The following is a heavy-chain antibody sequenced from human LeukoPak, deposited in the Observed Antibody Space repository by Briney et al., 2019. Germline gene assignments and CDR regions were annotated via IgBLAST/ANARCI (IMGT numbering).Heavy chain of an antibody. D-gene: IGHD2-8*02. CDR1: GFTVSSNH. J-gene: IGHJ4*02. V-gene: IGHV3-48*04. CDR2: ISSSSSTI. CDR3: VRDGSTGWHFDY. Sequence: PGGSLRLSCAASGFTVSSNHMSRVRQAPGKGLEWVSYISSSSSTIYYADSVKGRFTISRDNAKNSLYLQMNSLRAEDTAVYYCVRDGSTGWHFDYWGQGALVTVSS.